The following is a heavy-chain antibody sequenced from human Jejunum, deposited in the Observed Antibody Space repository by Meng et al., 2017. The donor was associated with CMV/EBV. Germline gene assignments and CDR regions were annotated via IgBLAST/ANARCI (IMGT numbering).Heavy chain of an antibody. D-gene: IGHD3-22*01. CDR3: ARYVVFNWFDP. CDR2: IYYSGSP. V-gene: IGHV4-39*01. CDR1: GGSSMRRSDN. J-gene: IGHJ5*02. Sequence: CPVPGGSSMRRSDNWGGLRQPPGKGVEWIGSIYYSGSPYYNPSLKSRVTISVDTSKNQFSLKLSSVTAADTAVYYCARYVVFNWFDPWGQGTLVTVSS.